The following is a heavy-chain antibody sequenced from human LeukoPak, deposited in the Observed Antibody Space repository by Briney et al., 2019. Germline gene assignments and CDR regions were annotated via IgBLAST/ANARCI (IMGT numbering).Heavy chain of an antibody. CDR3: ARGRGGGSRFDY. V-gene: IGHV1-69*04. J-gene: IGHJ4*02. D-gene: IGHD2-15*01. CDR2: IIPILGIA. Sequence: GASVKVSCKASGGTFSSYAISWVRQAPGQGLEWMGRIIPILGIANYAQKFQGRVTITADKSTSTAYMELSSLRSEDTAVYYCARGRGGGSRFDYWGQGTLVTVSS. CDR1: GGTFSSYA.